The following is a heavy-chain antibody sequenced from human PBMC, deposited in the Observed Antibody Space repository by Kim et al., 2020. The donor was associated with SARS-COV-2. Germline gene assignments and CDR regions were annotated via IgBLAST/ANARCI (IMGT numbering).Heavy chain of an antibody. CDR1: GGSITNYF. D-gene: IGHD2-15*01. V-gene: IGHV4-59*13. CDR3: ARAPWLLPDY. CDR2: IYYSGST. J-gene: IGHJ4*02. Sequence: SETLSLTCTVSGGSITNYFWSWIRQPPGKGLEWIGHIYYSGSTNYNPSLKSRVTISVDTSKNQFSLKLSSVTAADTAVYYCARAPWLLPDYWGQRTLVTVSS.